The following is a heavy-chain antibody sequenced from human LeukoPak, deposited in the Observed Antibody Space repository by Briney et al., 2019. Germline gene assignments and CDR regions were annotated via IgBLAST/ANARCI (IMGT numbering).Heavy chain of an antibody. V-gene: IGHV3-13*04. Sequence: PGGSLRLSCAASGFTSSSYDMHWVRQATGKGLEWVSAIGTAGDTYYPGSVKGRFTISRENAKNSLYLQMNSLRAGDTAVYYCARGGNSDAFDIWGQGTMVTVSS. CDR3: ARGGNSDAFDI. D-gene: IGHD4-23*01. CDR2: IGTAGDT. CDR1: GFTSSSYD. J-gene: IGHJ3*02.